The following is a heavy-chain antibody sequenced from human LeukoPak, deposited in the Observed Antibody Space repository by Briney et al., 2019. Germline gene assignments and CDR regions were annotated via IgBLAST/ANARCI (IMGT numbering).Heavy chain of an antibody. CDR3: ARQASLVGVTEYYFDY. V-gene: IGHV4-59*08. D-gene: IGHD1-26*01. Sequence: SETLSLTCTVSGGSISSYYWSWIRQPPGKGLEWIGYIYYSGSTNYNPSLKSRVTISVDTSKNQFSLKLSSVTAADTAVYYCARQASLVGVTEYYFDYWGQGTLVTVSS. CDR2: IYYSGST. J-gene: IGHJ4*02. CDR1: GGSISSYY.